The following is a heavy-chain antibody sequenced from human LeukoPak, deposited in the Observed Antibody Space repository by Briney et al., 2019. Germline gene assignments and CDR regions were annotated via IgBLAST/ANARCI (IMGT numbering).Heavy chain of an antibody. V-gene: IGHV4-39*01. CDR3: ARLWGDGYNLDY. CDR2: IYYRGST. Sequence: PSETLSLTCTVSGGSISSSNYYWGWIRQPPGKGLEWSGSIYYRGSTYYNPSLKSRITISLDTSKNQFSLRLSCVTGADTAVYYCARLWGDGYNLDYWGQGTLVTVSS. CDR1: GGSISSSNYY. D-gene: IGHD5-24*01. J-gene: IGHJ4*02.